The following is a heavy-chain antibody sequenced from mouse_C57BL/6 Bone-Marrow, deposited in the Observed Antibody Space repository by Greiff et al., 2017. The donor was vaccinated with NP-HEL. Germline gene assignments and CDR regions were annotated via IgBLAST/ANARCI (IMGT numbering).Heavy chain of an antibody. CDR1: GFSFNTYA. V-gene: IGHV10-1*01. CDR2: IRSKSNNYAT. J-gene: IGHJ3*01. CDR3: VRPLGRSFAY. D-gene: IGHD4-1*01. Sequence: EVMLVESGGGLVQPKGSLKLSCAASGFSFNTYAMNWVRQAPGKGLEWVARIRSKSNNYATYYADSVKDRFTISRDDSESMLYLQMNNLKTEDTAMYYCVRPLGRSFAYWGQGTLVTVSA.